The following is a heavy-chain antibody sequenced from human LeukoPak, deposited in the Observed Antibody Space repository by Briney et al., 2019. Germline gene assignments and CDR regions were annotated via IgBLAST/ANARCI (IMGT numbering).Heavy chain of an antibody. CDR3: VRVGFVAGSDYLDS. Sequence: GGSLRLSCAVSGFTFSDHFLDWVRQAPGKGLEWVGRSRNKARGYTTEYPASVKGRFTISRDDSKNSLYLQMNSLNIDDTAVYYCVRVGFVAGSDYLDSWGQGTLVTVST. D-gene: IGHD6-19*01. J-gene: IGHJ4*02. V-gene: IGHV3-72*01. CDR1: GFTFSDHF. CDR2: SRNKARGYTT.